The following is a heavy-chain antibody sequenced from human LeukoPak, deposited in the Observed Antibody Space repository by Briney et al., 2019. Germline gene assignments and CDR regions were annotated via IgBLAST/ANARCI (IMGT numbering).Heavy chain of an antibody. Sequence: PGESLKISCKGSGYTFTNYWIGWVRQMPGKGLEWMGRIDPSDSYTNYSPSFQGHVTISADKSISTAYLQWSSLKASDTAMYYCARREGDWFDPWGQGTLVTVSS. V-gene: IGHV5-10-1*01. CDR3: ARREGDWFDP. CDR2: IDPSDSYT. J-gene: IGHJ5*02. CDR1: GYTFTNYW.